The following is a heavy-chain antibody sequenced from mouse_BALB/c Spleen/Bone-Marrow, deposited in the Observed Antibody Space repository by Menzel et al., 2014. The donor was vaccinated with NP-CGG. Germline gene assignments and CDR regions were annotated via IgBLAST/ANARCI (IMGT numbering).Heavy chain of an antibody. V-gene: IGHV1S22*01. CDR3: TRSPITTVVAETMDY. Sequence: LQQSGSELVRPGASVKLSCKASGHTFTSYWMHWVKQRPGQGLEWIGNIYPGSGSTNYDEKFKTKATLTVDTSSSTAYMQLSSLTSEDSAVYYCTRSPITTVVAETMDYWGQGTSVTVSS. J-gene: IGHJ4*01. CDR2: IYPGSGST. D-gene: IGHD1-1*01. CDR1: GHTFTSYW.